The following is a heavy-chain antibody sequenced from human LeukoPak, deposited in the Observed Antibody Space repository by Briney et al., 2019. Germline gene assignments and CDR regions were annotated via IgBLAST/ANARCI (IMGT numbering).Heavy chain of an antibody. V-gene: IGHV4-61*01. J-gene: IGHJ4*02. CDR1: GGSISSSSYY. CDR2: IHYSGST. D-gene: IGHD2-15*01. Sequence: PSETLSLTCTVSGGSISSSSYYWSWIRQPPGKGLEWIGYIHYSGSTNYSPSLKSRVTILVDTSKNQFSLKLSSVTAADTAVYYCARGDGDAGSCYSIWGQGTLVTVSS. CDR3: ARGDGDAGSCYSI.